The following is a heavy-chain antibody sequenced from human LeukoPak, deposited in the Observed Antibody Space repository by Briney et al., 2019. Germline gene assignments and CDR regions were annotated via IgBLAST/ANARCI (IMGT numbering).Heavy chain of an antibody. CDR3: ARVRPGGNQYFDY. CDR2: IYDSGST. Sequence: SETLSLTCAVSGGSISSYYWSWIRQPPGKGLEWIGYIYDSGSTNYNPSLKSRVTISVDTSKNQFSLKLSSVTAADTTVYYCARVRPGGNQYFDYWGQGTLVTVSS. J-gene: IGHJ4*02. CDR1: GGSISSYY. V-gene: IGHV4-59*01. D-gene: IGHD1-14*01.